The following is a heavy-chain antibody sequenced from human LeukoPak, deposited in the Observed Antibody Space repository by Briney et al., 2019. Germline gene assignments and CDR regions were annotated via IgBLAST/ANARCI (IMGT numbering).Heavy chain of an antibody. CDR2: IWNAGDT. V-gene: IGHV3-66*01. J-gene: IGHJ5*02. D-gene: IGHD6-19*01. Sequence: GGSLRLSCAASGLIVTHNYMNWVRQAPGKGLEWVSVIWNAGDTYYADSVKGRFTISRDDSKNTVYLQMNSLRAEDTAVYYCARDLGYSSGWSGFDPWGQGTLVTDSS. CDR1: GLIVTHNY. CDR3: ARDLGYSSGWSGFDP.